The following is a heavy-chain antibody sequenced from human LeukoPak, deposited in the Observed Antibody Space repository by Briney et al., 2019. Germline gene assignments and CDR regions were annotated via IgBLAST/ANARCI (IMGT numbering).Heavy chain of an antibody. V-gene: IGHV3-74*01. CDR3: ASDLANFWTGYPHY. CDR2: INSDGTTT. Sequence: PGGSLRLSCAASGFSSSNSWMHWVRQAPGKGLVWVSRINSDGTTTYYADSVKGRFTISRDNAKNTLFLQMNSLRPEDTALYYCASDLANFWTGYPHYWGQGTLVTVSS. CDR1: GFSSSNSW. J-gene: IGHJ4*02. D-gene: IGHD3/OR15-3a*01.